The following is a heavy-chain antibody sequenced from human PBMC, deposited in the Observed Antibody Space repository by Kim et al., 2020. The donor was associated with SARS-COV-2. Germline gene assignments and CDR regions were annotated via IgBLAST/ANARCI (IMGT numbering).Heavy chain of an antibody. V-gene: IGHV1-3*01. J-gene: IGHJ4*02. D-gene: IGHD2-2*01. CDR3: ARDVVYCSSTSCYGFDY. Sequence: ASVKVSCKASGYTFTSYAMHWVRQAPGQRLEWMGWINAGNGNTKYSQKFQGRVTITRDTSASTAYMELSSLRSEDTAVYYCARDVVYCSSTSCYGFDYWGQGTLVTVSS. CDR1: GYTFTSYA. CDR2: INAGNGNT.